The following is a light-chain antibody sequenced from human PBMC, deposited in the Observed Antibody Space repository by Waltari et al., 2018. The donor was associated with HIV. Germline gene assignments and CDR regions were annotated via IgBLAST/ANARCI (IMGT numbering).Light chain of an antibody. V-gene: IGLV3-21*04. CDR3: HVWDTISDHVV. CDR2: YNA. CDR1: NIGTKS. J-gene: IGLJ2*01. Sequence: SYVLTQPPSVSVAPGKTAKITCVGNNIGTKSVHWYQQKPDQAPGLVIYYNADRPSGIPERFSGSNSGNTATLTINRVEAGDEADYYCHVWDTISDHVVFGGGSKLTVL.